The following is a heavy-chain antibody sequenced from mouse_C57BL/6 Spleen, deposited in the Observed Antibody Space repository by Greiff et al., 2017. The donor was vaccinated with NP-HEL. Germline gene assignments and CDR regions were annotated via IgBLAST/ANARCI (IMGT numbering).Heavy chain of an antibody. D-gene: IGHD2-4*01. CDR2: IDPSDSYT. Sequence: QVQLKQPGAELVMPGASVKLSCKASGYTFTSYWMHWVKQRPGQGLEWIGEIDPSDSYTNYNQKFKGKSTLTVDKSSSTAYMQLSSLTSEDSAVYYCARSIYYDYLDYWGQGTTLTVSS. CDR1: GYTFTSYW. J-gene: IGHJ2*01. CDR3: ARSIYYDYLDY. V-gene: IGHV1-69*01.